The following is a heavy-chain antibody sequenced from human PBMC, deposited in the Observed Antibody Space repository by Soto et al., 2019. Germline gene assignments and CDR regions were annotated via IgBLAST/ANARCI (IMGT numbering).Heavy chain of an antibody. Sequence: QITLKESGPTLVKPTQTLTLTCTFSGFSLSTSGVGVGWIRQPPGKALEWLALIYWNDDKRYSPSLKSRLTITKDTSKNQVVLTMTNMDPVDTATYSCAHCPTLQAVRGAHDAFDIWGKGTMVTVSS. J-gene: IGHJ3*02. CDR1: GFSLSTSGVG. CDR3: AHCPTLQAVRGAHDAFDI. D-gene: IGHD3-10*01. CDR2: IYWNDDK. V-gene: IGHV2-5*01.